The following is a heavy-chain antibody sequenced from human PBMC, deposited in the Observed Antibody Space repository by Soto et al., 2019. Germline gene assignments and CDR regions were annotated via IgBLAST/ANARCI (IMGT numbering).Heavy chain of an antibody. CDR3: AKWAYYDSSGYWGYFDY. V-gene: IGHV3-7*05. CDR1: GFTFNTYW. Sequence: PGGSLRLSCAASGFTFNTYWMSWVRQAPGKGLEWVANIKPDGSEKWYVDSVKGRFTISRDNAKNSLYLQMNSLRAEDTAVYYCAKWAYYDSSGYWGYFDYWGQGTVVTVSS. D-gene: IGHD3-22*01. CDR2: IKPDGSEK. J-gene: IGHJ4*02.